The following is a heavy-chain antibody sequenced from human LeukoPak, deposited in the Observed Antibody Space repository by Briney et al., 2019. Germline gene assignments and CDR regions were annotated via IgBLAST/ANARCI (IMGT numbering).Heavy chain of an antibody. CDR1: GFTFSRYG. V-gene: IGHV3-33*01. J-gene: IGHJ4*02. D-gene: IGHD3-9*01. Sequence: GGSLRLSCAASGFTFSRYGTHWVRQAPGKGLEWVAVIWYDGSNKYYADSVKGRFTTSRDNSKNMLYLQMNSLSAEDTAVYYCVRAYDILTGPEYWGQGTLVTVSS. CDR3: VRAYDILTGPEY. CDR2: IWYDGSNK.